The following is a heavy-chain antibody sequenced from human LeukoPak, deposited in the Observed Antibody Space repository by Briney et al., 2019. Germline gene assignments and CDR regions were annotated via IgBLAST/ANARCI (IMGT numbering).Heavy chain of an antibody. Sequence: ASVKVSGKASGYTFTGYYMHWVRQAPERGLEWMGWINPNSGGTNYAQKFQGRVTMTRDTSISTAYMELSRLRSDDTAVYYCARADVLWFGELVDYWGQGTLVTVSS. V-gene: IGHV1-2*02. D-gene: IGHD3-10*01. CDR2: INPNSGGT. J-gene: IGHJ4*02. CDR1: GYTFTGYY. CDR3: ARADVLWFGELVDY.